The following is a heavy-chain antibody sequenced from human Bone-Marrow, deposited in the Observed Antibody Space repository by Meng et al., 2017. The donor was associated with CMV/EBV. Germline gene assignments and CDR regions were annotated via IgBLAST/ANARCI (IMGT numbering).Heavy chain of an antibody. V-gene: IGHV4-34*01. CDR3: ASGSALGYYGMDL. J-gene: IGHJ6*02. Sequence: GSLRLSCAVYGGSFSGYYWSWIRQPPGKGLEWIGEINHSGSTNYNPSLKSRVTISVDTSKNQFSLKLSSVTAADTAVYYCASGSALGYYGMDLWGQGTTVTVSS. CDR2: INHSGST. CDR1: GGSFSGYY. D-gene: IGHD1-26*01.